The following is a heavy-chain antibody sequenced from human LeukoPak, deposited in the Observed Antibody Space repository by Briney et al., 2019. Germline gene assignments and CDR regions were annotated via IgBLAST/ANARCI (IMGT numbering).Heavy chain of an antibody. CDR2: IDPIDSYT. Sequence: KPGESLKFSCKGSGYSFSSYWITWVRQMPGKGLEWMGRIDPIDSYTNYSPSFQGHVTISVDRSISTAYLQWSSLKASDTAIYYCARPGGSGWYPKVAFDIWGRGTMVTVSS. CDR1: GYSFSSYW. D-gene: IGHD6-19*01. CDR3: ARPGGSGWYPKVAFDI. V-gene: IGHV5-10-1*01. J-gene: IGHJ3*02.